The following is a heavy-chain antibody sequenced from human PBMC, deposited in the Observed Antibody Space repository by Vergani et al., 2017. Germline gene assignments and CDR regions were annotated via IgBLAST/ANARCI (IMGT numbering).Heavy chain of an antibody. CDR3: TRRTYYYDSSGPSYYYYYYGMDV. V-gene: IGHV3-73*01. D-gene: IGHD3-22*01. CDR1: GFTFSSYA. Sequence: VQLVESGGGVVQPGRSLRLSCAASGFTFSSYAMHWVRQASGKGLEWVGRIRSKANSYATAYAASVKGRFTISRDDSKNTAYLQMNSLKTEDTAVYYCTRRTYYYDSSGPSYYYYYYGMDVWGQGTTVTVSS. J-gene: IGHJ6*02. CDR2: IRSKANSYAT.